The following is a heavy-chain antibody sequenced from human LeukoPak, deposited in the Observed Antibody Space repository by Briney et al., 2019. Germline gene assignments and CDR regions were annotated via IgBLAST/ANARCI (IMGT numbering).Heavy chain of an antibody. CDR1: GGSISSGDYY. J-gene: IGHJ3*02. Sequence: PSETLSLTCTVSGGSISSGDYYWSWIRQPPGKGLEWIGYIYYSGSTYYNPSLKSRVTISVDTSKNQFSLKLSSVTAADTAVYYCARVSVGYRGVIGAFDIWGQGTMVTVSS. V-gene: IGHV4-30-4*01. CDR3: ARVSVGYRGVIGAFDI. CDR2: IYYSGST. D-gene: IGHD3-10*01.